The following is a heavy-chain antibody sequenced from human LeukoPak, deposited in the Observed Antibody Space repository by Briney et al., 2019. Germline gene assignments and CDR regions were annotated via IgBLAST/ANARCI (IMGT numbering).Heavy chain of an antibody. CDR3: ARGVGLLWFGELLPYFDY. D-gene: IGHD3-10*01. CDR2: INHSGST. J-gene: IGHJ4*02. V-gene: IGHV4-34*01. Sequence: SETLSLTCAVYGGSFSGYNWSWIRQPPGKGLEWIGEINHSGSTNYNPSLKSRVTISVDTSKNQFSLKLSSVTAADTAVYYCARGVGLLWFGELLPYFDYWGQGTLVTVSS. CDR1: GGSFSGYN.